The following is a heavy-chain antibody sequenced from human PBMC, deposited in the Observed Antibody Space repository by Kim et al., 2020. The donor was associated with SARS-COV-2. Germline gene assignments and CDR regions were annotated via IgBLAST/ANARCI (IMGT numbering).Heavy chain of an antibody. V-gene: IGHV1-46*01. CDR1: GYTFTSYY. J-gene: IGHJ6*02. CDR3: ARDYPTARKVYYYYGMDV. D-gene: IGHD6-6*01. Sequence: ASVKVSCKASGYTFTSYYMHWVRQAPGQGLEWMGIINPSGGSTSYAQKFQGRVTMTRDTSTSTVYMELSSLRSEDTAVYYCARDYPTARKVYYYYGMDVWGQGTTVTVSS. CDR2: INPSGGST.